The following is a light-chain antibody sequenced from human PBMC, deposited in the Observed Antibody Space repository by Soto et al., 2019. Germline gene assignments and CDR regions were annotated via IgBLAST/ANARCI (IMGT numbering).Light chain of an antibody. J-gene: IGLJ1*01. Sequence: QSVLTQAACVSGSPGQSITISCTGTSSDVGDYKYVSWYQQHPGKVPKLMISEVSNRPSGVSNRFSGSKSGNTASLTISGLQAEDEGDYYCYSPRGKVFGTGPKANVL. CDR2: EVS. CDR1: SSDVGDYKY. V-gene: IGLV2-14*01. CDR3: YSPRGKV.